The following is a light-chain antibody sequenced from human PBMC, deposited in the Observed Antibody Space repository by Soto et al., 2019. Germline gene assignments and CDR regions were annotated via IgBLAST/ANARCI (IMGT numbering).Light chain of an antibody. CDR1: QSISSW. J-gene: IGKJ1*01. CDR3: QQYNSYS. Sequence: MHMTQSPSSLSASGLDGRTSTCRASQSISSWLAWYQQKPGKAPKLLIYDASSLESGVPSRFSGSGSGTEFTLTISSLQPDDFATYYCQQYNSYSFGQGAKVDI. V-gene: IGKV1-5*01. CDR2: DAS.